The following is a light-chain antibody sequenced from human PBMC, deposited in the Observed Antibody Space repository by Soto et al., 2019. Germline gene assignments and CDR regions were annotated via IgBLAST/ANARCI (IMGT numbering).Light chain of an antibody. CDR1: QSIGRY. CDR2: DAS. J-gene: IGKJ3*01. Sequence: EIVLTQSPATLSLSLGEIATLSCRGSQSIGRYLAWYQHKLGQTPRLLIYDASNRATGIPVRFSGSGSGTDFTLTISSLETEDFAVYYCQQRNTWHTFSFGPGTKVDIK. CDR3: QQRNTWHTFS. V-gene: IGKV3-11*01.